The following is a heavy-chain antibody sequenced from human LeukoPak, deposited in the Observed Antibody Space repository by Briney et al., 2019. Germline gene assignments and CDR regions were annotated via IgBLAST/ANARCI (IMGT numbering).Heavy chain of an antibody. CDR1: GFPFSSYW. J-gene: IGHJ2*01. CDR3: ARDKDTAYWYFDL. CDR2: IKQDGGET. V-gene: IGHV3-7*01. Sequence: GGSLRLSCAASGFPFSSYWMAWVRQAPGKGLEWVASIKQDGGETFYVDSVKGRFTISRDNAKNSLYLQMNSLRAEDTAVYYCARDKDTAYWYFDLWGRGTLVTVSS. D-gene: IGHD5-18*01.